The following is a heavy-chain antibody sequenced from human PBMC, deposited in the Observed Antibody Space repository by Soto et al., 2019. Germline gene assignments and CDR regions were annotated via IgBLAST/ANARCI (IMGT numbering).Heavy chain of an antibody. J-gene: IGHJ4*02. V-gene: IGHV1-46*03. CDR3: ARDRVVVPAAIGYYFDY. Sequence: ASVKVSCKASGYTFTSYYMHWVRQAPGQGLEWMGIINPSGGSTSYAQKFQGRVTMTRDTSTGTVYMELSSLRSEDTAVYYCARDRVVVPAAIGYYFDYWGQGTLVTVS. CDR1: GYTFTSYY. CDR2: INPSGGST. D-gene: IGHD2-2*02.